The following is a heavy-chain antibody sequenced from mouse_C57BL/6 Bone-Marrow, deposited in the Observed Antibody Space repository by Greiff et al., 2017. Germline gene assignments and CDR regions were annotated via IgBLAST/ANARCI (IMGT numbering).Heavy chain of an antibody. D-gene: IGHD1-1*02. CDR1: GYSITSGYY. V-gene: IGHV3-6*01. CDR2: ISYDGSN. J-gene: IGHJ4*01. Sequence: EVQLQESGPGLVKPSQSLSLTCSVTGYSITSGYYWNWIRQFPGNKLEWMGYISYDGSNNYNPSLKNRISITRDPSKNQFFLKLNSVTTEDTATYYCAREYYGGAMDYWGQGTSVTVSS. CDR3: AREYYGGAMDY.